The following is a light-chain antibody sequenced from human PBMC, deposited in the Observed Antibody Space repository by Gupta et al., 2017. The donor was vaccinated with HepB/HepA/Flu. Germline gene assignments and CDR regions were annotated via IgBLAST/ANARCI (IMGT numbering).Light chain of an antibody. CDR2: RNN. J-gene: IGLJ2*01. CDR1: SNNVGNQG. Sequence: QAGLTQPPSVSKGLRQTATLTCTGNSNNVGNQGAAWLQQHQGHPPKLLSYRNNNRPSGISERLSASRSGNTASLTITGLQPEEEADDYCSAWDSSLSAVVFGGGTKLTVL. V-gene: IGLV10-54*01. CDR3: SAWDSSLSAVV.